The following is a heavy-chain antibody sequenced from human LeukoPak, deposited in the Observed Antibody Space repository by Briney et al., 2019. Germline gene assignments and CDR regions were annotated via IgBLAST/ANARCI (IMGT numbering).Heavy chain of an antibody. CDR2: TYYSGST. J-gene: IGHJ4*02. CDR3: ARGSGSYLV. D-gene: IGHD1-26*01. V-gene: IGHV4-39*01. CDR1: GGSISSSSYY. Sequence: PSETLSLTCTVSGGSISSSSYYWGWIRQPPGKGLEWIGSTYYSGSTYYNPSLKSRVTISVDTSKNQFSLKLSSVTAADTAVYYCARGSGSYLVWGQGTLVTVSS.